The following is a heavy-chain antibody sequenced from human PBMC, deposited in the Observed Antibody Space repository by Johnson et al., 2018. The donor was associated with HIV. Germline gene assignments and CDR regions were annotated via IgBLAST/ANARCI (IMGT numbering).Heavy chain of an antibody. J-gene: IGHJ3*01. CDR2: ISSSGDTT. V-gene: IGHV3-11*04. Sequence: QVQLVESGGGLVQPGGSLRLSCAASGFTFDDYGMSWVRQAPGKGLEWISYISSSGDTTHYADSVKGRFTISRDNAKNSLYLQMNSLRVEDTAVYYCARGSRYTYDNDDAYLLHAFDFWGQGTMVTVSS. CDR1: GFTFDDYG. D-gene: IGHD3-22*01. CDR3: ARGSRYTYDNDDAYLLHAFDF.